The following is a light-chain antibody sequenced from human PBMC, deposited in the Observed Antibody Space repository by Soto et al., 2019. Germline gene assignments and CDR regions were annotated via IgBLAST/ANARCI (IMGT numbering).Light chain of an antibody. CDR2: EVS. V-gene: IGLV2-8*01. CDR1: SSDVGGYNY. Sequence: QSVLTQAPSASGSPGQSVTISCTGTSSDVGGYNYVSWYQQHPGKAPKLMIYEVSKRPSGVPDRFSGSKSGNTASLTVSRLQAEDEADYYCSSYAGSNNVFGTGTKVTVL. CDR3: SSYAGSNNV. J-gene: IGLJ1*01.